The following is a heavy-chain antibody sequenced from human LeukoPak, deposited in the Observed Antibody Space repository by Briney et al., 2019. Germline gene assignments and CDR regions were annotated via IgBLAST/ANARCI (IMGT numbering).Heavy chain of an antibody. CDR1: GFTFSSYG. CDR3: AKHSGSYFIYYVDS. CDR2: ISGSAYNT. D-gene: IGHD1-26*01. V-gene: IGHV3-23*01. J-gene: IGHJ4*02. Sequence: GGSLRLSCAASGFTFSSYGMSWVRQAPGKGLEWVSTISGSAYNTYYADSVKGRFTISRDNSANALYLQMNSLRAEDTALYYCAKHSGSYFIYYVDSWGQGTLVTVSS.